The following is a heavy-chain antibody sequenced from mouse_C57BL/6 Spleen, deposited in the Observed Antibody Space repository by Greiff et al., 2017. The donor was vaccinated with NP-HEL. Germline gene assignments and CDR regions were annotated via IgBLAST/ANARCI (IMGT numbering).Heavy chain of an antibody. J-gene: IGHJ4*01. CDR1: GYAFSSYW. CDR2: IYPGDGDT. CDR3: ARSTTGWAMDY. V-gene: IGHV1-80*01. D-gene: IGHD1-1*01. Sequence: QVQLQQSGAELVKPGASVKISCKASGYAFSSYWMNWVKQRPGKGLEWIGQIYPGDGDTNYNGKFKGKATLTADKSSSTAYMQLSSLTSEDSAVYFCARSTTGWAMDYWGQGTSVTVSS.